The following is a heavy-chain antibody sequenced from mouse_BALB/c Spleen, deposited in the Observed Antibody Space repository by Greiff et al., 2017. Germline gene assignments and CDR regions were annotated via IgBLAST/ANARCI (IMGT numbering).Heavy chain of an antibody. Sequence: QVQLQQPGAELVRPGASVKLSCKASGYTFTSYWINWVKQRPGQGLEWIGNIYPSDSYTNYNQKFKDKATLTVDKSSSTAYMQLSSPTSEDSAVYYCTRSHDYYGSSYDYWGQGTTLTVSS. CDR2: IYPSDSYT. D-gene: IGHD1-1*01. CDR3: TRSHDYYGSSYDY. V-gene: IGHV1-69*02. J-gene: IGHJ2*01. CDR1: GYTFTSYW.